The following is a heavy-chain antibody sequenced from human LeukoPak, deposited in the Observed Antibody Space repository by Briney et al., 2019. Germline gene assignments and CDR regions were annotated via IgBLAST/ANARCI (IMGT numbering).Heavy chain of an antibody. D-gene: IGHD1-1*01. Sequence: SETLSLTCTVSGYSIRSGFYWGWIRQPPGKGLEWIGNIYHSGITYSTPSLKSRVTISVDTSKSQFSLYMDSVTAADTAVYYCARDWNRYAYWGQGTLVTVSS. J-gene: IGHJ4*02. V-gene: IGHV4-38-2*02. CDR1: GYSIRSGFY. CDR2: IYHSGIT. CDR3: ARDWNRYAY.